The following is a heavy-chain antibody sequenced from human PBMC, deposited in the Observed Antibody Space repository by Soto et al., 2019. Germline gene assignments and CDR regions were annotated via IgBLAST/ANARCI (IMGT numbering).Heavy chain of an antibody. J-gene: IGHJ4*02. CDR1: GFTFSSGW. V-gene: IGHV3-15*05. D-gene: IGHD3-22*01. CDR2: IKSKTDGETT. Sequence: EVQLVESGGGLVKPGGSLRLSCAASGFTFSSGWMSWVRQAPGKGLEWVGRIKSKTDGETTDYAAPVKGRFTISRDDSKSKLYLQMASLKTEDTAVYYCTTVRDNSGYHDTTYLDYWGQGTLVTVAS. CDR3: TTVRDNSGYHDTTYLDY.